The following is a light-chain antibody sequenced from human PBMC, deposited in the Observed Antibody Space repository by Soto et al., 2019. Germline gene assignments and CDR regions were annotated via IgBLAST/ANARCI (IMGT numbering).Light chain of an antibody. CDR3: MKGSHWPRT. CDR2: KVS. V-gene: IGKV2-30*01. J-gene: IGKJ1*01. Sequence: DIVITHSPLSLPVTPVDPASISFRSSQILVYSDGNTYLNWFQQRPGQSPRRLIYKVSNRDSGVPDRFSGSGSGTDFTLKISRVEAEDVGVYYCMKGSHWPRTFGQGTKVDIK. CDR1: QILVYSDGNTY.